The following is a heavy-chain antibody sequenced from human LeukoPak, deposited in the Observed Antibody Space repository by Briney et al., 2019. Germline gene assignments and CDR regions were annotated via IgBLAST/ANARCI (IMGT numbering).Heavy chain of an antibody. D-gene: IGHD5-18*01. CDR1: GFTFTYFA. CDR3: AKDSSYGGIDY. V-gene: IGHV3-23*01. J-gene: IGHJ4*02. CDR2: ISSSGDST. Sequence: GGSLRLSCAASGFTFTYFAFSWVRQAPGKGLEWVSTISSSGDSTYYADSVKGRFTLSRDNSKNTLYLQMNSLRAEDTAVYYCAKDSSYGGIDYWGQGTLVTVSS.